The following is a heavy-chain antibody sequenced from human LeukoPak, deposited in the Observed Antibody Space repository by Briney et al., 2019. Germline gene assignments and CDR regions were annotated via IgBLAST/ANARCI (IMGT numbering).Heavy chain of an antibody. V-gene: IGHV3-15*01. CDR3: TYMATVFTVDF. CDR1: GLLFSDAW. CDR2: IRGRTDRETI. D-gene: IGHD4-17*01. J-gene: IGHJ4*02. Sequence: GGSLRLSCAVSGLLFSDAWMSWVRQAPGKGLEWVGRIRGRTDRETIDFAAPVKGRFTISRDVSQNMVLLQMNSLRTEDTAVYYCTYMATVFTVDFWGQGTLVTVSS.